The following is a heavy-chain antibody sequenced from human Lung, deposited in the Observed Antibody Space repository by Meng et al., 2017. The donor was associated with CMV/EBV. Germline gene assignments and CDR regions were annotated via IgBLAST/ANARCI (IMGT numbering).Heavy chain of an antibody. CDR3: ARGEFKSSSSLYY. J-gene: IGHJ4*02. V-gene: IGHV3-49*04. CDR1: GFTFGDYP. D-gene: IGHD6-6*01. Sequence: GESLKISCTASGFTFGDYPMTWVRQAPGKGLEWIGFIRNKGYGGTTEYAASVKGRFIISRDDSRSIAYLQMNSLKTEDTAVYYCARGEFKSSSSLYYWGQGXLVXGSS. CDR2: IRNKGYGGTT.